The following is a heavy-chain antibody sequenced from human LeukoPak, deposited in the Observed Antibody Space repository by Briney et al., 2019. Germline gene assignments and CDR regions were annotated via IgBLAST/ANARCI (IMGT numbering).Heavy chain of an antibody. J-gene: IGHJ5*02. Sequence: SQTLSLTCAISGDGFSSNSVTWNWIRQSPSRGLEWLGRTYYRSTWYNDYAVSVRGRITVNPDTSKNQFSLHLNSVTPEDTAVYYCARRLTQYDCFDPWGQGILVTVSS. CDR1: GDGFSSNSVT. CDR2: TYYRSTWYN. V-gene: IGHV6-1*01. CDR3: ARRLTQYDCFDP. D-gene: IGHD2-2*01.